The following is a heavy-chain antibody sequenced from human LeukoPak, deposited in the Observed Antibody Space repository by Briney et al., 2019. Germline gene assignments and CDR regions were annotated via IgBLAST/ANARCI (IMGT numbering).Heavy chain of an antibody. CDR2: IIPIFGTA. CDR1: GGTFSSYA. Sequence: SVKVSCKASGGTFSSYAISWVRQAPGQGLEWMGRIIPIFGTANYAQKIQGRVTITTDESTSTAYMELSSLRSEDTAVYYCARDSDTAMACFDYWGQGTLVTVSS. J-gene: IGHJ4*02. V-gene: IGHV1-69*05. CDR3: ARDSDTAMACFDY. D-gene: IGHD5-18*01.